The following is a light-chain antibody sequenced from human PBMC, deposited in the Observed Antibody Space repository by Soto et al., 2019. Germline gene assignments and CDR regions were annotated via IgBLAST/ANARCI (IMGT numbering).Light chain of an antibody. CDR3: QKYNSAPQT. CDR1: QSLTRN. Sequence: EIVMTQSAATLSVSPGERVTLSCRASQSLTRNLAWYQHKPGQSPRLLIYGGSARATGIPARFSGSGYGTDFNLTISSLQTEDVATYYCQKYNSAPQTFGQGTKVDIK. J-gene: IGKJ1*01. V-gene: IGKV3-15*01. CDR2: GGS.